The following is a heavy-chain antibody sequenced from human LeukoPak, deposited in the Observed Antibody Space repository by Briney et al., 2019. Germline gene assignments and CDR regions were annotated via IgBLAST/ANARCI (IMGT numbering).Heavy chain of an antibody. V-gene: IGHV3-23*01. J-gene: IGHJ4*02. CDR3: AKYAGLYYSDY. CDR1: GFTFSSYA. Sequence: GGSLRLSCAASGFTFSSYAMSWVRQAPGKGLEWVSASSGSGGSTHYADSVKGRFTISRDNSKNTLYLQMNSLRAGDTAVYYCAKYAGLYYSDYWGQGTLVTVSS. CDR2: SSGSGGST. D-gene: IGHD2-2*01.